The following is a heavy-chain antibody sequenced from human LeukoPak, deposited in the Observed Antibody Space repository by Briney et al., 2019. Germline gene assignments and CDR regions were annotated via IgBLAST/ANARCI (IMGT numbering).Heavy chain of an antibody. D-gene: IGHD3-3*01. J-gene: IGHJ4*02. Sequence: GRSLRLSCAASGFTFSSYGMHWVRQAPGKGLEWVAVISYDGSNKYYADSVKGRFTISRDNSKNTLYLRMNSLRAEDTAVYYCARGTYDYDFWSGMGADFDYWGQGTLVTVSS. V-gene: IGHV3-30*03. CDR1: GFTFSSYG. CDR3: ARGTYDYDFWSGMGADFDY. CDR2: ISYDGSNK.